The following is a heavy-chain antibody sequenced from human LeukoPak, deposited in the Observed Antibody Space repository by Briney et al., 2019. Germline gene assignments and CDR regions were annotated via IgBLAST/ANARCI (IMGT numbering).Heavy chain of an antibody. V-gene: IGHV4-34*01. D-gene: IGHD3-22*01. CDR2: INHSGST. J-gene: IGHJ5*02. CDR1: GGSFSGYY. Sequence: SETLSLTCAVYGGSFSGYYWSWILQPPWKGLEWIGEINHSGSTNYNPSLKSRVTISVDTAKNQFSMKLSYATAADTAVYYCARGPLRHYYDSSGYSVPNWFDPWGQGTLVTVSS. CDR3: ARGPLRHYYDSSGYSVPNWFDP.